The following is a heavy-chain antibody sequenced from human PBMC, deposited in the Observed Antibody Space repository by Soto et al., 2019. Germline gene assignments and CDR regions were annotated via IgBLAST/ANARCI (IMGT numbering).Heavy chain of an antibody. Sequence: SETLSLTCAVSGGSISSSSYYWGWIRRPPGKGLEWIGSIYYSGSTYYNPSLKSRVTISVDTSKNQFSLKLSSVTAADTAVYYCARHLTYCSGGSCYSVDAFDIWGQGTMVTVSS. CDR1: GGSISSSSYY. CDR2: IYYSGST. J-gene: IGHJ3*02. CDR3: ARHLTYCSGGSCYSVDAFDI. D-gene: IGHD2-15*01. V-gene: IGHV4-39*01.